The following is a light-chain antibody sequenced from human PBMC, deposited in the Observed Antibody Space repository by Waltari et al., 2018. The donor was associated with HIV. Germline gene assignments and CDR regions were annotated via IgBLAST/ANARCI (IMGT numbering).Light chain of an antibody. V-gene: IGLV2-14*01. CDR3: SSYTRRGTVV. CDR1: SSDLGYYDY. Sequence: QSALTQPASVSGSPGPSIVLPCTGSSSDLGYYDYVSWYQQYPVQAPKALIYEVTSRPSGTSSRFSGSKSATTAFLAISKLQTDDEADYFCSSYTRRGTVVFGGGTRLTVL. CDR2: EVT. J-gene: IGLJ2*01.